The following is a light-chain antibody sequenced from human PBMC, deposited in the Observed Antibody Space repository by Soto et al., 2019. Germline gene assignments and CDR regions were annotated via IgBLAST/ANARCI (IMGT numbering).Light chain of an antibody. CDR3: QQRSNWLVT. V-gene: IGKV3-11*01. J-gene: IGKJ4*01. Sequence: EIELTQSPATLSLSPGERATLPCRASQSVNIYLAWYQQKPGRAPRLLIYDASNRATGIPARFSGSGSGTDFTLTISSLEPEDIAVYYCQQRSNWLVTFGGGTIVDIK. CDR2: DAS. CDR1: QSVNIY.